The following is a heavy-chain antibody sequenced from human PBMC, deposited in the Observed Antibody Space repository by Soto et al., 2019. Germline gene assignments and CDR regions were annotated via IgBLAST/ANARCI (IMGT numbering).Heavy chain of an antibody. J-gene: IGHJ4*02. V-gene: IGHV4-34*01. D-gene: IGHD6-13*01. CDR1: GGSFSGYY. CDR3: ARAPSLYSSSWYVDY. CDR2: INHSGST. Sequence: PSETLSLTCAVYGGSFSGYYWSWIRQPPGKGLEWIGEINHSGSTNYNPSLKSRVTISVDTSKNQFSLKLSSVTAADTAVYYCARAPSLYSSSWYVDYWGQGTLVTVSS.